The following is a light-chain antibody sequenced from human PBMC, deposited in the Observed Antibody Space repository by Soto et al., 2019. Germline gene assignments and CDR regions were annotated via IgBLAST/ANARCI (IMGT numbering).Light chain of an antibody. V-gene: IGLV8-61*01. CDR1: SGSVSTSYY. CDR3: VLYMGSGIWV. CDR2: STN. Sequence: QVVLTQEPSFSVSPGGTVTLTCGLSSGSVSTSYYPSWYQQTPGQAPRTLIYSTNTRSSGVPDRFSGSILGNKAALTITGAQADDESDYYCVLYMGSGIWVFGGGTKLTVL. J-gene: IGLJ3*02.